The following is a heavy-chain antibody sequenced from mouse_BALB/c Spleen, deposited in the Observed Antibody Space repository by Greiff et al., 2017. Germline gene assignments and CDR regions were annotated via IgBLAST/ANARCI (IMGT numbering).Heavy chain of an antibody. Sequence: VQLQQSGAELVRPGTSVKVSCKASGYAFTNYLIEWVKQRPGQGLEWIGVINPGSGGTNYNEKFKGKATLTADKSSSTAYMQLSSLTSDDSAVYFCAREGAMDDWGQGTSVTVSS. CDR3: AREGAMDD. CDR2: INPGSGGT. V-gene: IGHV1-54*01. CDR1: GYAFTNYL. J-gene: IGHJ4*01.